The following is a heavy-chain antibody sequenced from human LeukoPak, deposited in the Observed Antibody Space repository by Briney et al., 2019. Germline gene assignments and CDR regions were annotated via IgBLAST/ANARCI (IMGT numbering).Heavy chain of an antibody. V-gene: IGHV3-23*01. Sequence: GGSLRLSCAASGFTFSSYAMSWVRQAPGNGLEWVSAISGSGGSTYYADSVKGRFTISRDNSKNTLYLQMNSLRAEDTAVYYCAKPRDSSSSYFDYWGQGTLVTVSS. CDR2: ISGSGGST. D-gene: IGHD6-6*01. CDR3: AKPRDSSSSYFDY. J-gene: IGHJ4*02. CDR1: GFTFSSYA.